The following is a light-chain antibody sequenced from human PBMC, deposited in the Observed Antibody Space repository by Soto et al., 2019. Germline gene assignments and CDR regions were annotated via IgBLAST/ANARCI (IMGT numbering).Light chain of an antibody. CDR3: QQYKNWPAIT. J-gene: IGKJ5*01. CDR1: RSVNSN. V-gene: IGKV3D-15*01. CDR2: GPS. Sequence: EIVMTQSPATLSVSPGERATLSCRASRSVNSNLAWYQQKPGQAPRLLIYGPSTRATGIPARFSGSGSGTEFTLTISSLQSEDFAIYYCQQYKNWPAITFGQGTRLEIK.